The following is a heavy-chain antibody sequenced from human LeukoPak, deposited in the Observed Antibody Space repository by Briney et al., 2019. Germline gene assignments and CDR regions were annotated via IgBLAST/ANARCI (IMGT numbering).Heavy chain of an antibody. D-gene: IGHD3-22*01. CDR2: IYYSGST. J-gene: IGHJ4*02. CDR3: ARRSTYYYASSGYYHPFDY. CDR1: GGSISSGGYY. Sequence: SETLSLTCTVSGGSISSGGYYWSWIRQHPGKGLEWIGYIYYSGSTYYNPSLKSRVTISVDTSKNQFSLNLTSVTAADTAVYYCARRSTYYYASSGYYHPFDYWGQGTLVTVSS. V-gene: IGHV4-31*03.